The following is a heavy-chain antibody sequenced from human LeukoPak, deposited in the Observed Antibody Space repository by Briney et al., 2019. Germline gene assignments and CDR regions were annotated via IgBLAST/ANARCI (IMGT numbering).Heavy chain of an antibody. J-gene: IGHJ4*02. D-gene: IGHD2-21*02. CDR1: GFTVSSNY. Sequence: GGSLRLSCAASGFTVSSNYMSWVRQAPGKGLEWVSVIYSGGSTYYADSVKGRFTISRDNSKNTLYLQMNSLRAEDTAVYYCARSKGDNRGVDYWGQGTLVTVSS. CDR2: IYSGGST. CDR3: ARSKGDNRGVDY. V-gene: IGHV3-66*01.